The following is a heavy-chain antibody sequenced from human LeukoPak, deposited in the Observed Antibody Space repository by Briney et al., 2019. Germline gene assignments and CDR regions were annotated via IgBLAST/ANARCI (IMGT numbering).Heavy chain of an antibody. CDR2: IYYSGST. D-gene: IGHD1-1*01. CDR3: AKARELEPYYYYGMDV. CDR1: GGSITSGGYY. V-gene: IGHV4-31*03. Sequence: PSETLSLTGTVSGGSITSGGYYWSWIRQHPGEGLEWIGYIYYSGSTYYNPSLKSRVTISVDTSKNQFSLKLSSVTAADTAVYYCAKARELEPYYYYGMDVWGQGTTVTVSS. J-gene: IGHJ6*02.